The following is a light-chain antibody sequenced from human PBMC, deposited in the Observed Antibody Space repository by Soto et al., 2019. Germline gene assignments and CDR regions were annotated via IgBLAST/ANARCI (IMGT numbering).Light chain of an antibody. CDR1: QDISSW. V-gene: IGKV1-12*01. Sequence: DIQMTQSPSSVSASVGDRVTITCRASQDISSWLAWYQQKPGKAPRLLIYGASGLQSGVPSRFSGSGSGTDFSLTVDSLQPEDTATYYCQQYDHPPYTFGQGTKLEIK. J-gene: IGKJ2*01. CDR2: GAS. CDR3: QQYDHPPYT.